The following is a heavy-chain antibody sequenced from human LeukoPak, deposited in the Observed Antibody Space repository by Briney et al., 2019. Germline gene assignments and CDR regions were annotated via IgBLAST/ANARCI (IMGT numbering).Heavy chain of an antibody. D-gene: IGHD4-17*01. J-gene: IGHJ4*02. CDR3: ARVSLDYGDFYFDY. Sequence: ASVKVSCKASGYTFTGYYMHWVRQAPGQGLEWMGRINPNSGGTNYAQKFQGRVTMTRDTSISTAYMELSRLRSDDTAVYYCARVSLDYGDFYFDYWGRGTMVTVSS. V-gene: IGHV1-2*06. CDR2: INPNSGGT. CDR1: GYTFTGYY.